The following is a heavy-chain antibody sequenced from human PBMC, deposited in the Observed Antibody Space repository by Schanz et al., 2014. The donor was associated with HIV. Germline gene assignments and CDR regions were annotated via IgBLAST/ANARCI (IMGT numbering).Heavy chain of an antibody. CDR3: ALSRPSGYGGSWYFDL. CDR2: ISFDGNII. CDR1: GFNFSRYN. V-gene: IGHV3-48*01. Sequence: DVQLVESGKYLVEPGESLRLSCVASGFNFSRYNMNWVRQTPGKGLEWISHISFDGNIIYYADSVQGRFTISRDNAKNTLYLQMNSLRAEDTAVYYCALSRPSGYGGSWYFDLWGRGTLVAVSS. D-gene: IGHD2-15*01. J-gene: IGHJ2*01.